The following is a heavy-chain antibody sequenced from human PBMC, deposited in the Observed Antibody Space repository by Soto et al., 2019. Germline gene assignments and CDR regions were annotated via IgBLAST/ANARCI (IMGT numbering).Heavy chain of an antibody. D-gene: IGHD1-26*01. J-gene: IGHJ6*02. CDR2: IYPGDSDT. V-gene: IGHV5-51*01. Sequence: GESLKISCKGSGYSFTSYWIGWVRQMPGKGLEWMGIIYPGDSDTRYSPSFQGQVTISADKSISTAYLQWSSLNASDTAMYYCARLSGSYFNYYYGMDVWGQGTTVTVSS. CDR3: ARLSGSYFNYYYGMDV. CDR1: GYSFTSYW.